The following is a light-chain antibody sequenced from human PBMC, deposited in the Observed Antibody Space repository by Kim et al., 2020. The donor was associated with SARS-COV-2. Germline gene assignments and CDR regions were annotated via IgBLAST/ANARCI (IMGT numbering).Light chain of an antibody. Sequence: SPEEGTLLSCGGRKSINSKYSCWYQQNAEPPPMLIFCGASSRATYPPGRFSGSGSAKVFTITISILEPEDSADYYCQQDDRSPCTFGQGTRLEIK. CDR3: QQDDRSPCT. J-gene: IGKJ5*01. V-gene: IGKV3-20*01. CDR1: KSINSKY. CDR2: GAS.